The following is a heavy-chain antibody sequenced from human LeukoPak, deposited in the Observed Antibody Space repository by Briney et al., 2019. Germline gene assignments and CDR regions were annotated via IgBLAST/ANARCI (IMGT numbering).Heavy chain of an antibody. V-gene: IGHV3-74*01. CDR2: LNSDGSST. CDR3: ARDRGYTQDY. CDR1: GFTFSSYW. Sequence: GGSLRLSCAASGFTFSSYWMHWVRQAPGKGLVWVSLLNSDGSSTTYADSVKGRFTISRDNAKNTVYLQMNSLRAEDTAVYFCARDRGYTQDYWGQGTLATVSS. J-gene: IGHJ4*02. D-gene: IGHD5-12*01.